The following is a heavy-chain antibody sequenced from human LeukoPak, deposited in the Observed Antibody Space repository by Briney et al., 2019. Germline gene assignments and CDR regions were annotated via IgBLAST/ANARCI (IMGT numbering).Heavy chain of an antibody. CDR3: ARGPVVAYYYYYGMDV. V-gene: IGHV3-30-3*01. Sequence: GGSLRLSCAASGFTFSSFTMHWVRQAPGKGLRWMAVISSDGSNKYYADSVKGRFTISRDNSKNTLYLQMNSLRGEDTAVYYCARGPVVAYYYYYGMDVWGQGTTVTVSS. CDR2: ISSDGSNK. J-gene: IGHJ6*02. CDR1: GFTFSSFT. D-gene: IGHD2-15*01.